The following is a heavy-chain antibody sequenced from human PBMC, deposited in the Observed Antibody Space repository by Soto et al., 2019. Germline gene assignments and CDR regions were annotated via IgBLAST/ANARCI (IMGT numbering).Heavy chain of an antibody. CDR3: ARGVRTNTGTAYSYYMDV. D-gene: IGHD4-17*01. CDR2: MNPNSGNT. J-gene: IGHJ6*03. V-gene: IGHV1-8*01. CDR1: GYTFTSYD. Sequence: ASVKVSCKASGYTFTSYDINWVRQATGQGLEWMGWMNPNSGNTGYAQKFQGRVTMTRNTSISTAYMELSSLRSEDTAVYYCARGVRTNTGTAYSYYMDVWGKGTTVTVSS.